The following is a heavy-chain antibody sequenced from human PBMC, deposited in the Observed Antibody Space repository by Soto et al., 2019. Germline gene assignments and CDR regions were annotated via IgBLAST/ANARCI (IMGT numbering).Heavy chain of an antibody. CDR1: GGSISSGDYY. J-gene: IGHJ5*02. D-gene: IGHD5-18*01. CDR2: IYYSGST. V-gene: IGHV4-30-4*01. Sequence: SETLSLTCTVSGGSISSGDYYWSWIRQPPGKGLEWIGYIYYSGSTYYNPSLKSRVTISVDTSKNQFSLKLSSVTAADTAVYYCARSDVDTAMVTNWFDPWGQGTLVTAPQ. CDR3: ARSDVDTAMVTNWFDP.